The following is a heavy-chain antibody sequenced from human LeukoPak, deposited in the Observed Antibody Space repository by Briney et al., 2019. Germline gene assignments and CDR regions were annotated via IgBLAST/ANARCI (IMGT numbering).Heavy chain of an antibody. D-gene: IGHD6-13*01. J-gene: IGHJ1*01. CDR2: IYYSGST. V-gene: IGHV4-59*12. CDR1: GGSISSYY. Sequence: PSETLSLTCTGSGGSISSYYWRWIRQPPGKELEWIGSIYYSGSTYYNPSLKSRVTISVDTSKNQFSLKLSSVTAADTAVYYCARETSAGTRADWGQGILVTASS. CDR3: ARETSAGTRAD.